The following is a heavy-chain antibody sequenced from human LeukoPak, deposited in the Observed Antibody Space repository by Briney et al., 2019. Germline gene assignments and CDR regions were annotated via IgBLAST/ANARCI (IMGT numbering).Heavy chain of an antibody. J-gene: IGHJ4*02. CDR3: AKDKSFAAAGYHFDF. CDR1: GFTFSSCA. Sequence: GGSLRLSCAASGFTFSSCAMHWVRQAPGKGLEWVAVIANDGRDKHHADSVKGRFTISRDNSENTVYLQVNSLRSEDSGVYYCAKDKSFAAAGYHFDFWGQGALITVSS. V-gene: IGHV3-30*18. D-gene: IGHD6-25*01. CDR2: IANDGRDK.